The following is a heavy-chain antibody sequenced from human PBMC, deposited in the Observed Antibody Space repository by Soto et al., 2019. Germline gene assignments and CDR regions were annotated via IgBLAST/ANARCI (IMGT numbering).Heavy chain of an antibody. CDR2: FYYSGST. CDR3: ARFRREGASYYDSRQGSAFDI. D-gene: IGHD3-22*01. J-gene: IGHJ3*02. CDR1: GGSISSYY. Sequence: SETLSLTCTVSGGSISSYYWSWIRQPPGKGLEWIGYFYYSGSTNYNPSLKSRVTISVDMSKNQFSLKLSSVTAADTAVYYCARFRREGASYYDSRQGSAFDIWGQGTMVTVSS. V-gene: IGHV4-59*08.